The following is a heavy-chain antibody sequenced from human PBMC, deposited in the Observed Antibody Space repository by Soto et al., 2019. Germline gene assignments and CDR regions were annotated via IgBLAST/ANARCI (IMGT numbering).Heavy chain of an antibody. Sequence: HMQLVQSGPEVKKPGTSVKVSCKASGFTLTSADVQWVRQTRGQRLEWIGWIVGGSGSTNYAQQFQGRLAITRDMSTSTVYMELSSLRSEDTAVYYCAADWSNRPFDFWGQGTLVTASS. J-gene: IGHJ4*02. CDR3: AADWSNRPFDF. CDR1: GFTLTSAD. D-gene: IGHD3-3*01. V-gene: IGHV1-58*01. CDR2: IVGGSGST.